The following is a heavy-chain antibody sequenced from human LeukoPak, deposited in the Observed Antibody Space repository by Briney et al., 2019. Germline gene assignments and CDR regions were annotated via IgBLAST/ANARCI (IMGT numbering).Heavy chain of an antibody. CDR3: ATIEITILSSHFDY. Sequence: SVKVSCKASGGTFSSYAISWVRQAPGQGPEWMGGIIPIFGTANYAQKFQGRVTITADESTSTAYMELSSLRSEDTAVYYCATIEITILSSHFDYWGQGTLVTVSS. J-gene: IGHJ4*02. V-gene: IGHV1-69*13. CDR2: IIPIFGTA. D-gene: IGHD3-3*01. CDR1: GGTFSSYA.